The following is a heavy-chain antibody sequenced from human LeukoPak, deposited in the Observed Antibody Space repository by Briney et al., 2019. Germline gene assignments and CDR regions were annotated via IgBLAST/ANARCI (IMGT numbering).Heavy chain of an antibody. Sequence: GGSLRLSCAASGLAFSAYKMHWVRQAPRKGPVWVSRISTDGYTTDYADFVQGRFTASRDNTKNTWSLEMNSLRAEDTAVYYCVVGGSPGYWGQGTLVTVSS. D-gene: IGHD2-15*01. V-gene: IGHV3-74*01. CDR1: GLAFSAYK. J-gene: IGHJ4*02. CDR2: ISTDGYTT. CDR3: VVGGSPGY.